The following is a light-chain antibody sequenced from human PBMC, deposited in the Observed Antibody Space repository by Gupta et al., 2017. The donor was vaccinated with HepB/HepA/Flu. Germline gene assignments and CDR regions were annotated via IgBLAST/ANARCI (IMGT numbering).Light chain of an antibody. CDR3: TLYAGSNNFKV. CDR1: SSDVGHYNY. Sequence: QSALPQPPSASGSPGQSVTIPCPGTSSDVGHYNYVSWYQQHPGKAPKIMMYEVSKRPSGVTDRFSGSKSGNKASLTVSGLQAEDEADDYCTLYAGSNNFKVFGGGTKLTVL. V-gene: IGLV2-8*01. J-gene: IGLJ2*01. CDR2: EVS.